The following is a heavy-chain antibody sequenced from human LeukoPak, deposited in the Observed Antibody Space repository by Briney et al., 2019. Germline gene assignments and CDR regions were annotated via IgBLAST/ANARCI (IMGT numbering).Heavy chain of an antibody. Sequence: GGSLRLSCAASGLTVNGYALTWVRQAPGKGLEWVSTISAYSGSTLYADSVKGRFTISKDISKNTLYLQMSSLRAEDTAVYYCTKLKEYCSTSSCSLYYFDSWGQGTLVTVSS. V-gene: IGHV3-23*01. J-gene: IGHJ4*02. CDR1: GLTVNGYA. D-gene: IGHD2-2*01. CDR3: TKLKEYCSTSSCSLYYFDS. CDR2: ISAYSGST.